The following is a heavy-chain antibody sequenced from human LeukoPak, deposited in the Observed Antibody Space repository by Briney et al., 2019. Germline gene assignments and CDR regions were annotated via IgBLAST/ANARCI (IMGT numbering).Heavy chain of an antibody. D-gene: IGHD3-22*01. CDR2: ITGSGATS. Sequence: RGSLRLSCSASGFTFSSCAMSWVRQAPGKGLQWVSSITGSGATSYYADSVRGRFIVSRDNSKNTLYLEMNSLRADDTAVYFCAKESTQVIEVYFDSWGQGTLVTVSS. V-gene: IGHV3-23*01. CDR1: GFTFSSCA. CDR3: AKESTQVIEVYFDS. J-gene: IGHJ4*02.